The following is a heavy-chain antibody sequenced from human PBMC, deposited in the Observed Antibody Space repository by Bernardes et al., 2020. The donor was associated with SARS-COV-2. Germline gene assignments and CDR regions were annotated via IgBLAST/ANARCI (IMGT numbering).Heavy chain of an antibody. CDR2: IDTDGRTT. Sequence: GGSLRLSCAASGFTFSTYWMHWVRQAPGEGLVWVSRIDTDGRTTTYADSVKGRFTISRDNAKNMLFLQMSGLRAEDTAMYYCARDLGYCTNGVCSPWGQGTLVTVSS. J-gene: IGHJ5*02. D-gene: IGHD2-8*01. CDR1: GFTFSTYW. CDR3: ARDLGYCTNGVCSP. V-gene: IGHV3-74*01.